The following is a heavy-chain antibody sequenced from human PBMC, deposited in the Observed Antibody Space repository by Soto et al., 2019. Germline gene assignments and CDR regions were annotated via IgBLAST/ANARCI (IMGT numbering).Heavy chain of an antibody. J-gene: IGHJ4*02. V-gene: IGHV3-9*01. CDR3: AKGYCSSTSCSHFDY. CDR1: GFTFDDYA. CDR2: ISWNSGSI. D-gene: IGHD2-2*01. Sequence: EVQLVESGGGLVQPGRSLRLSCAASGFTFDDYAMHWVRQAPGKGLEWVSGISWNSGSIGYADSVKGRFTISRDNAKNSLYLQMNSLRAEDTALYYCAKGYCSSTSCSHFDYWGQGTLVTVSS.